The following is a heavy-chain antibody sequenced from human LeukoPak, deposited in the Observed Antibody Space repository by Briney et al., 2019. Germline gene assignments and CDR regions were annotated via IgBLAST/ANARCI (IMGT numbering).Heavy chain of an antibody. V-gene: IGHV3-21*01. CDR3: ARDISGWLDY. CDR2: ISSSTIYI. Sequence: GGSLRLSCAASGFTFSSYSMNWVRQAPGKWLEWVSSISSSTIYIYYADSVKGRFTISRDNAKNSLYLQMNRLRAEDTAVYYCARDISGWLDYWGQGTLVTVSS. J-gene: IGHJ4*02. D-gene: IGHD6-19*01. CDR1: GFTFSSYS.